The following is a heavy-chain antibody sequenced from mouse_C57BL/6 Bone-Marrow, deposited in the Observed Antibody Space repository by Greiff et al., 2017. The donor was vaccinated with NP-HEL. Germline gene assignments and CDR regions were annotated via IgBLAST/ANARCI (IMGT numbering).Heavy chain of an antibody. V-gene: IGHV5-9*01. Sequence: DVKLVESGGGLVKPGGSLKLSCAASGFTFSSYTMSWVRQTPEKRLEWVATISGGGGNTYYPDSVKGRFTISRDNAKNTLYLQMSSLRSEDTALYYCARIYYYGSSPFAYWGQGTLVTVSA. CDR1: GFTFSSYT. D-gene: IGHD1-1*01. CDR2: ISGGGGNT. J-gene: IGHJ3*01. CDR3: ARIYYYGSSPFAY.